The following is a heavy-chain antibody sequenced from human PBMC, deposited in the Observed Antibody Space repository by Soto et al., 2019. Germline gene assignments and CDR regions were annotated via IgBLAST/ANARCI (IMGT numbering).Heavy chain of an antibody. CDR1: GYSFTSYW. D-gene: IGHD5-12*01. J-gene: IGHJ6*02. Sequence: GESLKISCKGSGYSFTSYWISWVRQMPGKGLEWMGRIDPSDSYTNYSPSFQGHVTISADKSISTAYLQWSSLKASDTAMYYCASRTTRGYDSHYYYGMDVWGQGTTVTVS. CDR3: ASRTTRGYDSHYYYGMDV. V-gene: IGHV5-10-1*01. CDR2: IDPSDSYT.